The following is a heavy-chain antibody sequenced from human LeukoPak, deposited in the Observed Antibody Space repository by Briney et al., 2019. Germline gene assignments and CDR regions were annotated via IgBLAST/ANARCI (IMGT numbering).Heavy chain of an antibody. D-gene: IGHD3-10*01. CDR1: GYTFTSYD. Sequence: ASVKVSCKASGYTFTSYDINWVRQATGQGLEWMGWMNPNSGNTGYAQKFQGRVTITRNTSISTAYMELSSLRSEDTAVYYCARGSTPWFGELYLLDYWGQGTLVTVSS. CDR2: MNPNSGNT. V-gene: IGHV1-8*03. J-gene: IGHJ4*02. CDR3: ARGSTPWFGELYLLDY.